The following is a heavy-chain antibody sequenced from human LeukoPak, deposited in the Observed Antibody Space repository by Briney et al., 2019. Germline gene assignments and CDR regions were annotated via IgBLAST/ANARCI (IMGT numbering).Heavy chain of an antibody. Sequence: SQTLSLTCVVSGDSVSSKNGAWNWIRQSPSRGLEWLGRTYYRSKWYNDYAESIEGRMTISQDTSKNQYSLHLNSVTPDDAAVYYCARDFGTTGWHTFDYWGQGTLVTVSS. J-gene: IGHJ4*02. CDR1: GDSVSSKNGA. CDR2: TYYRSKWYN. CDR3: ARDFGTTGWHTFDY. V-gene: IGHV6-1*01. D-gene: IGHD6-19*01.